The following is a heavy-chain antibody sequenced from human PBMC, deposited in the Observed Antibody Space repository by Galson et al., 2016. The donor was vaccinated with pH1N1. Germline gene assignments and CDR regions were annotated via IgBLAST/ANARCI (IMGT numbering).Heavy chain of an antibody. D-gene: IGHD2-15*01. V-gene: IGHV3-9*01. CDR2: ISWNGGIA. CDR3: ARYFRGGRRSVVDAFDA. Sequence: SLRLSCATSGFRFDDYAMHWVRQAPGKGLEWVSGISWNGGIAGYADSMKGRLIISGDNAKNALYLQMNSLRVEDTALYYCARYFRGGRRSVVDAFDAWGQGTMVAVSS. CDR1: GFRFDDYA. J-gene: IGHJ3*01.